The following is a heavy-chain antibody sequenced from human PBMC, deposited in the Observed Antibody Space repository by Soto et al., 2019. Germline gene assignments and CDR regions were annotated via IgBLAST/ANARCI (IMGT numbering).Heavy chain of an antibody. CDR3: AKREGQAWSRDHFYYYAMEV. CDR2: TVPVSGIE. D-gene: IGHD3-3*01. Sequence: QVQLVQSGAEIKKPGSSVRVSCEASGGNFIDYAFSWVRQAPGQGLEWMGGTVPVSGIEDYAKKFQGRITFTADASTRTVYLELTSLRSDDTAVYYCAKREGQAWSRDHFYYYAMEVWGRGTTVTVSS. CDR1: GGNFIDYA. J-gene: IGHJ6*02. V-gene: IGHV1-69*01.